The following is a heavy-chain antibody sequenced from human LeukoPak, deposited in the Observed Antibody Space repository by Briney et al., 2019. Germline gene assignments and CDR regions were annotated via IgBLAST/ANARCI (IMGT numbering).Heavy chain of an antibody. D-gene: IGHD3/OR15-3a*01. V-gene: IGHV3-48*03. CDR2: ISSSGDII. Sequence: GGSLRLSCAASGFTFSSSEMHWVRQAPGKGLEWVSCISSSGDIIYCADSVKGRFTTSRDNAKNALHLQMNSLTAEDTAVYYCVLDLFSSFAFDIWGQGTMVTVSS. CDR1: GFTFSSSE. J-gene: IGHJ3*02. CDR3: VLDLFSSFAFDI.